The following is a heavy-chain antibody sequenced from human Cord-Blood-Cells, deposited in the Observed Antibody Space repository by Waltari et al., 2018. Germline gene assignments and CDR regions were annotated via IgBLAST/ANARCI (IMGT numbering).Heavy chain of an antibody. J-gene: IGHJ6*02. CDR2: ISAYNGNT. CDR1: GYTFTSYG. CDR3: ARIYYDFWSGYYYYYGMDV. V-gene: IGHV1-18*01. Sequence: QVQLVQSGAEVKKPGASVKVSCKASGYTFTSYGISWVRQAPGQGLEWMGWISAYNGNTNYAQKRQGRVTMTTDTSTSTAYMELRSLRSDDTAVYYCARIYYDFWSGYYYYYGMDVWGQGTTVTVSS. D-gene: IGHD3-3*01.